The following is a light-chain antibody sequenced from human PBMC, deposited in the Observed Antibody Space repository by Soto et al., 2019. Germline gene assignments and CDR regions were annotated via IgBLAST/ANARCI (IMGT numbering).Light chain of an antibody. CDR1: QSISTY. J-gene: IGKJ1*01. CDR3: QQSFSTHRT. V-gene: IGKV1-39*01. Sequence: DIQMTQSPSPLSASVGDRVTITCRASQSISTYLNWYQQKPGKAPKLLIYGASSLQSGVPSRFSGSGSGTDFTLTISSLQHEDFGTYYCQQSFSTHRTLGQGTKVDIK. CDR2: GAS.